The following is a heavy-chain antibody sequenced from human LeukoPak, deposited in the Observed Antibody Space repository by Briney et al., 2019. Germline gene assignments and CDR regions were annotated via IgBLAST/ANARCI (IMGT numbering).Heavy chain of an antibody. CDR2: IYYSGST. D-gene: IGHD3-10*01. V-gene: IGHV4-59*01. Sequence: PSETLSLTCTVSRGSLSSYYWSWIRQPPGKGLEWIGYIYYSGSTNYNPSLRSRATISVDTSKNQFSVKLSSVTAADTAVYYCARGGIGSGSYNWFDPWGQGTLVTVSS. CDR3: ARGGIGSGSYNWFDP. J-gene: IGHJ5*02. CDR1: RGSLSSYY.